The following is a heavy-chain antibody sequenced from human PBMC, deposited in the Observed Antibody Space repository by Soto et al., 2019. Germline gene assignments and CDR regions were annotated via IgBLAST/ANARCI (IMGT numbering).Heavy chain of an antibody. CDR1: GGSISSSNW. Sequence: PSETLSLTCAVSGGSISSSNWWSWVRQPPGKGLEWIGEIYHSGSTNYNPSLKSRVTISVDKSKNQFSLKLSSVTAADTAVYYCARDRAAVAGSYYYYGMDVWGQGTTVTVPS. CDR3: ARDRAAVAGSYYYYGMDV. V-gene: IGHV4-4*02. J-gene: IGHJ6*02. D-gene: IGHD6-19*01. CDR2: IYHSGST.